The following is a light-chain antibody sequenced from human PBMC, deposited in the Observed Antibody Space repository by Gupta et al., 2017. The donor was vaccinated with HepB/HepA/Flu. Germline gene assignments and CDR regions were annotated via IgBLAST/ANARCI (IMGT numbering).Light chain of an antibody. CDR3: QQRDNLPFT. V-gene: IGKV1-39*01. J-gene: IGKJ3*01. CDR2: AAS. Sequence: DIQMTQSPSSLSTSVGNRVTITCRASQNIITHLNWYQQKPGQAPKLLIYAASSLQTGVPSRFSGSGSGTDFTLTISSLQPEDFATYYCQQRDNLPFTFGHGTKMDIK. CDR1: QNIITH.